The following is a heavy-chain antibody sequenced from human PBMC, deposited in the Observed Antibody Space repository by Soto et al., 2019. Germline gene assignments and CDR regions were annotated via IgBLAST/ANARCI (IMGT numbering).Heavy chain of an antibody. CDR3: ATISSSWLIPSRGYGMDV. Sequence: VASVKVSCKASGYTFTGYYMHWVRQAPGQGLEWMGWINPNSGGTNYAQKFQGWVTMTRDTSISTAYMELSRLRSDDTAVYYCATISSSWLIPSRGYGMDVWGQGTTVTVSS. V-gene: IGHV1-2*04. CDR1: GYTFTGYY. J-gene: IGHJ6*02. CDR2: INPNSGGT. D-gene: IGHD6-13*01.